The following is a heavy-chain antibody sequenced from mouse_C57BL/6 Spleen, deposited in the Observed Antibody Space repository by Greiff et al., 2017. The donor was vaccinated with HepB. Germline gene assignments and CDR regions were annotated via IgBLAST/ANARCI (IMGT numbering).Heavy chain of an antibody. CDR3: ARGRDWFAY. J-gene: IGHJ3*01. Sequence: DVQLQESGGGLVQPGGSLSLSCAASGFTFTDYYMSWVRQPPGKALEWLGFIRNKANGYTTEYSASVKGRFTISRDNSQSILYLQMNALRAEDSATYYCARGRDWFAYWGQGTLVTVSA. CDR2: IRNKANGYTT. V-gene: IGHV7-3*01. CDR1: GFTFTDYY.